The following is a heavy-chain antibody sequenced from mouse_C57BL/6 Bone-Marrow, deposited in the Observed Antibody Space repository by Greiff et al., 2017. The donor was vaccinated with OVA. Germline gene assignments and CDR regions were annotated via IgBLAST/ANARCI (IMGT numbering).Heavy chain of an antibody. CDR1: GYSITSGYD. J-gene: IGHJ1*03. D-gene: IGHD1-1*01. CDR3: ARYPSYYGSSYGYFDV. Sequence: EVQLQESGPGMVKPSQSLSLTCTVTGYSITSGYDWHWIRHFPGNKLEWMGYISYSGSTNYNPSLKSRISITHDTSKNHFFLKLNSVTTEDTATYYCARYPSYYGSSYGYFDVWGTGTTVTVSS. CDR2: ISYSGST. V-gene: IGHV3-1*01.